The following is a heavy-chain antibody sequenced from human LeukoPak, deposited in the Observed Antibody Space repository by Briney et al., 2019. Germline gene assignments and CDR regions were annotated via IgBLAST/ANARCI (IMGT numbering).Heavy chain of an antibody. D-gene: IGHD3-9*01. CDR3: VRDDILTGYPTPFDY. V-gene: IGHV3-21*01. Sequence: GGFLRLSCAASGFIFSSYSMNWVRQAPGKGLEWVSSISSSSIYIYYADSVKGRFTISRDNAKNSLYLQMNSLRAEDTALYYCVRDDILTGYPTPFDYWGQGTLVTVSS. CDR2: ISSSSIYI. CDR1: GFIFSSYS. J-gene: IGHJ4*02.